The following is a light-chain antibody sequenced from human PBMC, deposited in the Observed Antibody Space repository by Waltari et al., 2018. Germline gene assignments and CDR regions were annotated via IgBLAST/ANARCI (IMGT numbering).Light chain of an antibody. V-gene: IGKV3-11*01. CDR2: DAS. J-gene: IGKJ4*01. Sequence: DIVLTQSPATLSLSPGERATLSCRASQSVRRHLAWYQQKPGQAPRLLIFDASNPAPGIPARFSGWGSGTDFSLTISSLEPEDSAVYYCQQRSNWPSVTFGGGTKVEIK. CDR1: QSVRRH. CDR3: QQRSNWPSVT.